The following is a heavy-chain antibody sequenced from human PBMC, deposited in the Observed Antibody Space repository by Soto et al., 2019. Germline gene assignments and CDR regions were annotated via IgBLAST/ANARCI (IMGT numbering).Heavy chain of an antibody. CDR3: AKDRVRGPSLNWFDP. CDR1: GFTFSSYA. CDR2: ISGSGGST. Sequence: EVQLLESGGGLVQPGGSLRLSCAASGFTFSSYAMSWVGQAPGKGLEWVSAISGSGGSTYYADSVKGRFTISRDNSKNTLYLQMNSLRAEDTAVYYCAKDRVRGPSLNWFDPWGQGTLVTVSS. V-gene: IGHV3-23*01. D-gene: IGHD3-10*01. J-gene: IGHJ5*02.